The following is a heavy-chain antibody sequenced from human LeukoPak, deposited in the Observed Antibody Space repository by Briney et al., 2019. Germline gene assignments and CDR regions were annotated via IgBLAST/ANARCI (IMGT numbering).Heavy chain of an antibody. CDR3: ARDLSQSPGRGVGFDY. Sequence: SETPSLTCAVYGGSFSGYYWSWIRQPPGKGLEWIGEINHSGSTNYNPSLKSRVTISVDTSKNQFSLKLSSVTAADTAVYYCARDLSQSPGRGVGFDYWGQGTLVTVSS. V-gene: IGHV4-34*01. J-gene: IGHJ4*02. CDR1: GGSFSGYY. CDR2: INHSGST. D-gene: IGHD1-14*01.